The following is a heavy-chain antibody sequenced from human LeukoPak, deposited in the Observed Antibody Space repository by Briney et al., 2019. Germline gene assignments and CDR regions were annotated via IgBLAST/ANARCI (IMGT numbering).Heavy chain of an antibody. V-gene: IGHV3-23*01. CDR3: ARGYCSGGSCYSD. D-gene: IGHD2-15*01. CDR2: ISGSGGST. J-gene: IGHJ4*02. Sequence: PGGSLRLSCAASGFTFSSYAMSWVGQAPGKGLEGVSAISGSGGSTYYADSVKGRFTISRDNSKNTLYLQMNSLRAEDTAVYYCARGYCSGGSCYSDWGQGTLVTVSS. CDR1: GFTFSSYA.